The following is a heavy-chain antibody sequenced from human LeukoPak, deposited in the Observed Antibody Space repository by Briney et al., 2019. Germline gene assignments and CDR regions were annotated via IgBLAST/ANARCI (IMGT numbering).Heavy chain of an antibody. V-gene: IGHV4-39*01. CDR2: IYYSGST. Sequence: SETLSLTCTVSGGSISSSSYYWGWIRQPPGKGLEWIGSIYYSGSTYYNPSLKSRVTISVDTSKNQFSLKLSSVTAADTAVYYCARRPYWLTGLIYYYYMDVWGKGTTVTVSS. CDR1: GGSISSSSYY. CDR3: ARRPYWLTGLIYYYYMDV. D-gene: IGHD3-9*01. J-gene: IGHJ6*03.